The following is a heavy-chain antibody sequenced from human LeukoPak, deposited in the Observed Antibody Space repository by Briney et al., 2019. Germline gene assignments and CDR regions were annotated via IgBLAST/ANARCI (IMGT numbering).Heavy chain of an antibody. Sequence: SETLSLTCTVSGGSVSSGSYYWSWIRQPPGKRLEWIGYIYYSGSTNYNPSLKSRVTISVGTSKNQFSLKLSSVTAADTAVYYCARAPSRGYFDYWGQGTLVTVSS. CDR3: ARAPSRGYFDY. CDR1: GGSVSSGSYY. V-gene: IGHV4-61*01. J-gene: IGHJ4*02. CDR2: IYYSGST.